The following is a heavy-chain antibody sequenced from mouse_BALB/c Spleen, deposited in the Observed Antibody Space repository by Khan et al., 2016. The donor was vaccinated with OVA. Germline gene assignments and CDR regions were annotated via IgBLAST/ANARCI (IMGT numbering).Heavy chain of an antibody. J-gene: IGHJ4*01. CDR1: GFSLTSYG. CDR2: ICGDGNT. V-gene: IGHV2-3*01. Sequence: QVQLKQSGPGLVAPSQSLSITCTVSGFSLTSYGVSWVRQPPGKGLEWLGVICGDGNTNFHSALRSRLSISKDNSKSQVFLKLNSLQTDDTATYYCAKDRGYYAVDYWGQGTSVTVSS. CDR3: AKDRGYYAVDY.